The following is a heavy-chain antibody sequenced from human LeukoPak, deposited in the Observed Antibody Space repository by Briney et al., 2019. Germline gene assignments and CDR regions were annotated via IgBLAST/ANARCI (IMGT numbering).Heavy chain of an antibody. J-gene: IGHJ6*02. CDR3: ASSLYSGSYYAYYYYGMDV. Sequence: SETLSLTCTVSGGSISSYYWSWVRQPPGKGLEWIGYIYYSGSTNYNPSLKSRVTISVDTSKNQFSLKLSSVTAADTAVYYCASSLYSGSYYAYYYYGMDVWGQGTTVTVPS. CDR2: IYYSGST. CDR1: GGSISSYY. D-gene: IGHD1-26*01. V-gene: IGHV4-59*01.